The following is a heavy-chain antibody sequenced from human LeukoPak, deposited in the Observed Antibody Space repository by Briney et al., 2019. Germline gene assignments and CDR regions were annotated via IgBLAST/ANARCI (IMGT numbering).Heavy chain of an antibody. CDR1: GYSISSGYY. CDR3: ARTLAAMVTYFDY. J-gene: IGHJ4*02. D-gene: IGHD5-18*01. Sequence: SETLSLTCAVSGYSISSGYYWGWIRQPPGKGLEWIGSIYHSGSTYYNPFLKSRVTISVDTSKNQFSLKLSSVTAADTAVYYCARTLAAMVTYFDYWGQGTLVTVSS. CDR2: IYHSGST. V-gene: IGHV4-38-2*01.